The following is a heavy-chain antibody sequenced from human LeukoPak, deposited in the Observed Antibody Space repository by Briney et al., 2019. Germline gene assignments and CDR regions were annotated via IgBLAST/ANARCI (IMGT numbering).Heavy chain of an antibody. CDR2: INPNSGGT. Sequence: ASVKVSCKASGYTFTAYYMHWVRQAPGQGLEWMGWINPNSGGTNYAQKFQGRVTMTRDTSISTAYMELSRLRSDDTAVYYCARAGITMVRGVIIGLWGQGTLVTVSS. CDR1: GYTFTAYY. J-gene: IGHJ4*02. CDR3: ARAGITMVRGVIIGL. V-gene: IGHV1-2*02. D-gene: IGHD3-10*01.